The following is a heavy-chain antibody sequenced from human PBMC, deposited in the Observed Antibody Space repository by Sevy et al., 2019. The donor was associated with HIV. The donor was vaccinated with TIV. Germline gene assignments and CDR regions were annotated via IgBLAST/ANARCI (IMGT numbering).Heavy chain of an antibody. CDR2: ISYDGGNQ. CDR1: GFTFRSYG. V-gene: IGHV3-30*18. J-gene: IGHJ3*02. CDR3: AKKREDSSTSQAFDI. D-gene: IGHD2-2*01. Sequence: GGSLRLSCAASGFTFRSYGMHWVRQAPGKGLEWVAFISYDGGNQYYAYSVKGRFTISRDNSKNTLYLQVNSLRPEDTAVHYCAKKREDSSTSQAFDIWGQGTMVTVSS.